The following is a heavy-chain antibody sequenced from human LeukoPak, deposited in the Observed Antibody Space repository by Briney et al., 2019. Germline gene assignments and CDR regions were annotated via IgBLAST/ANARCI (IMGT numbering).Heavy chain of an antibody. CDR1: GYCFRDYW. J-gene: IGHJ6*02. Sequence: GASLQISCKGSGYCFRDYWIGWVRQMPGKGPGLMGLIFPDDSETKYSPSFQGQVTISVDKSISTAYVQWSSLKASDTAIYYCARYGLQGCSTNCYRSFYYYGMDVWGQGTAVTVPS. V-gene: IGHV5-51*01. CDR2: IFPDDSET. CDR3: ARYGLQGCSTNCYRSFYYYGMDV. D-gene: IGHD2-2*02.